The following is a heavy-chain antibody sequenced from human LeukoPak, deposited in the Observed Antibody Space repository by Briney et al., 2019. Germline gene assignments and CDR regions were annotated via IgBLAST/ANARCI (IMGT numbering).Heavy chain of an antibody. Sequence: PSQTLSLTCTVSGGSISSAYYYWTWIRQPPGKGLEWIGSLYYSGSTNYNPSLKSRVTISVDTSKNQFSLKLSSVTAADTAVYYCARGRKEWAYYDFWSGYYSKDFDYWGQGTLVTVSS. J-gene: IGHJ4*02. CDR1: GGSISSAYYY. CDR3: ARGRKEWAYYDFWSGYYSKDFDY. CDR2: LYYSGST. V-gene: IGHV4-61*01. D-gene: IGHD3-3*01.